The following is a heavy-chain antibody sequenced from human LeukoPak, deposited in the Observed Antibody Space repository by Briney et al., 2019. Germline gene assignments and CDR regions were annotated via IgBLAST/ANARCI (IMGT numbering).Heavy chain of an antibody. CDR1: GASISSSRSF. V-gene: IGHV4-39*07. Sequence: NPSETLSLTCTVSGASISSSRSFWGWIRQPPGKGLEWIVSIFSGGNTYYNPSLNSRVSISVDTSKNQFSLKLSSVTAADTAVYYCARVDSSNWYDSRGYFDQWGQGTLVTVSS. J-gene: IGHJ4*02. D-gene: IGHD6-13*01. CDR2: IFSGGNT. CDR3: ARVDSSNWYDSRGYFDQ.